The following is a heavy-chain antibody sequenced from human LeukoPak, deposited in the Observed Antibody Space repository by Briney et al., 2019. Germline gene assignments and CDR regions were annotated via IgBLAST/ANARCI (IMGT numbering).Heavy chain of an antibody. CDR1: GFTFSSYA. Sequence: GGSLRLSCAASGFTFSSYAMSWVRQAPGKGLEWVSAISGSGGNTYYAASVKGRFTISRDFSKNTVFLHMNSLRAEDTAMYYCARGDDSGYYVYFDYWGQGALVTVSS. V-gene: IGHV3-23*01. CDR2: ISGSGGNT. J-gene: IGHJ4*02. D-gene: IGHD3-22*01. CDR3: ARGDDSGYYVYFDY.